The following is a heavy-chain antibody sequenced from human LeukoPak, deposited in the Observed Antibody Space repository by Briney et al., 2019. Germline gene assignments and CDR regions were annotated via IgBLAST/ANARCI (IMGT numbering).Heavy chain of an antibody. CDR3: ARVSSTRGASGSYYYYYYYYMDV. Sequence: SETLSLTCAVYGGSFSGYYWSWIRQPPGKGREWIGEINHSGSTNYNPSLKSRVTISVDTSKNQFSLKLSSVTAADTAVYYCARVSSTRGASGSYYYYYYYYMDVWGKGTTVTVSS. D-gene: IGHD1-26*01. J-gene: IGHJ6*03. CDR2: INHSGST. CDR1: GGSFSGYY. V-gene: IGHV4-34*01.